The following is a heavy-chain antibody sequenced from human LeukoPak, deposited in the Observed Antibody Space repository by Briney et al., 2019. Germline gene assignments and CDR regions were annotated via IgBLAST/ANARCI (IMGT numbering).Heavy chain of an antibody. CDR2: IYHSGST. CDR1: GGSISTYY. Sequence: SETLSLTCTLSGGSISTYYWSWIRQPPGKGLEWIGYIYHSGSTNYNPSLKSRVTISVGTSKNQFSLKLSSVTAADTAVYHCARGGGYASPIGYWGQGALVTVSS. J-gene: IGHJ4*02. V-gene: IGHV4-59*01. D-gene: IGHD5-12*01. CDR3: ARGGGYASPIGY.